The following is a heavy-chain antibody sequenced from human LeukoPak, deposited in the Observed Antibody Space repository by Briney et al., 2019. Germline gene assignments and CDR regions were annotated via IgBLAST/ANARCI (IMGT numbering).Heavy chain of an antibody. CDR1: GYSFTSYS. V-gene: IGHV5-51*01. CDR3: AMSSGGYYYYGMDV. J-gene: IGHJ6*02. D-gene: IGHD6-6*01. CDR2: IYPSDSDT. Sequence: GESLKISCMGTGYSFTSYSIGYVRQMPGKGLEGMGIIYPSDSDTRYSPSFQGQVTISADKSISTAYLQWSSLKASDTAMYYCAMSSGGYYYYGMDVWGQGTTVTVSS.